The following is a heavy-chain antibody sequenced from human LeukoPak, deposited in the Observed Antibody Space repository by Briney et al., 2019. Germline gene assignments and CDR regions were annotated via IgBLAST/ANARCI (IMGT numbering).Heavy chain of an antibody. J-gene: IGHJ5*02. CDR1: GYTFTSYY. CDR3: ARDWSAAGPGHCSGGSCNWFDP. V-gene: IGHV1-46*01. Sequence: ASVKVSCKASGYTFTSYYIHWVRQAPGQGLEWMGIINPSGGSTSYAQKFQGRVTMTRDTSTSAVYMELSSLRSEDTAVYYCARDWSAAGPGHCSGGSCNWFDPWGQGTLVTVSS. CDR2: INPSGGST. D-gene: IGHD2-15*01.